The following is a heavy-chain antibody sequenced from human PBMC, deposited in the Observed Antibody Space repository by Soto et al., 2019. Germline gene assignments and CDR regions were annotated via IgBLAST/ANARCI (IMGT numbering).Heavy chain of an antibody. V-gene: IGHV4-59*01. CDR1: GGSISSYY. Sequence: SETLSLTCTVSGGSISSYYWTWIRQPPGKGLEWIGYIYYSGSTNYNPSLKSRVTISVDTSKKQFSLKLSSVTAADTAVYYCAKTPYSGYLWFDPWGQGTLVTVSS. D-gene: IGHD3-22*01. J-gene: IGHJ5*02. CDR3: AKTPYSGYLWFDP. CDR2: IYYSGST.